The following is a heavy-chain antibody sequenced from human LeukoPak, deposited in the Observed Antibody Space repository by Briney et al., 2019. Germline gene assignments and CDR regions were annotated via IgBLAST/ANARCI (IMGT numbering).Heavy chain of an antibody. CDR2: INWNSRNI. CDR3: AKAHSGTYSGTFDI. CDR1: VLTFENYA. Sequence: GGSLRLSCAASVLTFENYAMHWVRQAPGKGLEWVSGINWNSRNIGYEDAVKGRFTISRDNAKNSLFLQMNSLKPEDTAMYFCAKAHSGTYSGTFDIWGQGTMVTVSS. D-gene: IGHD1-26*01. J-gene: IGHJ3*02. V-gene: IGHV3-9*01.